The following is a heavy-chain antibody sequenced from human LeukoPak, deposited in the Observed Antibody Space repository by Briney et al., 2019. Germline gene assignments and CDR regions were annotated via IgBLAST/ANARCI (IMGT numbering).Heavy chain of an antibody. V-gene: IGHV4-59*01. CDR2: VYYSGRT. D-gene: IGHD6-13*01. CDR1: GGSISSYY. Sequence: SETLSLTCTVSGGSISSYYWRWIRQPPGRGLEGSGEVYYSGRTHYYPSLKSRVTISVDTSKNQSSLRLSSVTAADTAVYYCARDTPGIAAAGTGPYTNWFDPWGQGTLVTVSS. J-gene: IGHJ5*02. CDR3: ARDTPGIAAAGTGPYTNWFDP.